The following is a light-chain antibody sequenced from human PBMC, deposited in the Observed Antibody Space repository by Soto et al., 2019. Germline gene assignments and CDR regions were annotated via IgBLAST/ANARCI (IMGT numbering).Light chain of an antibody. J-gene: IGLJ2*01. Sequence: QSALTQPASVSGSPGQSGTISRTGTSSDVGGYNYVSCYQQHPGKAPTLMIYELSNQPPGVSKRFSGSKSCKTASLTIAGLQAEDEGEYYRSSYTRSGPLVFGRGTTLTVL. V-gene: IGLV2-14*01. CDR1: SSDVGGYNY. CDR3: SSYTRSGPLV. CDR2: ELS.